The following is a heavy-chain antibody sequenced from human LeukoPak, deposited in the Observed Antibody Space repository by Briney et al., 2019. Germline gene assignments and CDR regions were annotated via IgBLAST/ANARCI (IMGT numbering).Heavy chain of an antibody. CDR2: ISWNSGSI. D-gene: IGHD4-11*01. J-gene: IGHJ5*02. CDR3: AKDSGTYSNYGWFDP. CDR1: GFTFDDYA. V-gene: IGHV3-9*01. Sequence: PGGSLRLSCAASGFTFDDYAMHWVRQAPGKGLEWVSGISWNSGSIGYADSVKGRFTISRDNAKNSLYPQMNSLRAEDTALYYCAKDSGTYSNYGWFDPWGQGTLVTVSS.